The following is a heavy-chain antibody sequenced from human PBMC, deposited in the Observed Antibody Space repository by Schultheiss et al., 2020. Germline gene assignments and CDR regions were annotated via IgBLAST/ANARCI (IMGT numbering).Heavy chain of an antibody. CDR1: GGSISSGGYF. J-gene: IGHJ4*02. CDR3: ARLRSGYLFDY. D-gene: IGHD2-21*01. V-gene: IGHV4-61*08. Sequence: SATLSLTCTVSGGSISSGGYFWSWIRQNPEKGLEWIGYIYYSGSTNYNPSLKSRVTISVDTSKNQFSLKLSSVTAADTAVYYCARLRSGYLFDYWGQGTLVTVSS. CDR2: IYYSGST.